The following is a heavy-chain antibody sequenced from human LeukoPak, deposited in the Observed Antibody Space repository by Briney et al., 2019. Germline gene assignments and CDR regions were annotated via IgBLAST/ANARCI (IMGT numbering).Heavy chain of an antibody. Sequence: GKPLRLSCAASGFKFSDYNMQWLRQTPGKGLEWVGIILSDGKKDFYADSVKGRFTISRDNSKNTLYLQMNSLREDDTGVYYCAKGLHASSWYGGSWGRGTLVTVSS. J-gene: IGHJ5*02. CDR2: ILSDGKKD. D-gene: IGHD6-13*01. V-gene: IGHV3-30*04. CDR1: GFKFSDYN. CDR3: AKGLHASSWYGGS.